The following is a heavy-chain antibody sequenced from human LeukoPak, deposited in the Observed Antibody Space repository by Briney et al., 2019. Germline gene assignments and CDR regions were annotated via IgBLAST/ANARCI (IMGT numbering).Heavy chain of an antibody. D-gene: IGHD3-16*01. CDR2: ISGSGVST. Sequence: PGGSLRLSCAASGFTFSGSAMSWVRQAPGKGLEWVSTISGSGVSTYYADSVKGLFTISRDNSKNTLYLQMNSLRAEDTAVYFCARDMSLHDFDYWGQGTLVTVSS. V-gene: IGHV3-23*01. CDR1: GFTFSGSA. CDR3: ARDMSLHDFDY. J-gene: IGHJ4*02.